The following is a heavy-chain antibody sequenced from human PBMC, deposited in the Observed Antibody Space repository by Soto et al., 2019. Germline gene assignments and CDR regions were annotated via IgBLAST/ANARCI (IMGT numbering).Heavy chain of an antibody. CDR3: AREHRSSWRFDY. Sequence: QVQLVQSGAEVKNPGASVKVSCKASGYTFTSYDINWVRQATGQGLEWMGWMNPNSGNTGHAQKFQGRVTMTRNTSISTAYMELSSLRSEDTAVYCCAREHRSSWRFDYWGQGTLFTVSS. CDR2: MNPNSGNT. J-gene: IGHJ4*02. D-gene: IGHD6-13*01. CDR1: GYTFTSYD. V-gene: IGHV1-8*01.